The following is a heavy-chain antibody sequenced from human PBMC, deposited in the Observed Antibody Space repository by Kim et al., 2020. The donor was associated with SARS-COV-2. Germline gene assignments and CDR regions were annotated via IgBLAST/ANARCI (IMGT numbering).Heavy chain of an antibody. J-gene: IGHJ4*02. CDR2: VTGSGSGHDT. CDR1: GFTFSIYA. V-gene: IGHV3-23*01. CDR3: VKEDGSSSGHS. Sequence: GGSLRLSCAASGFTFSIYAMSWVRQAPGKGLDWVSAVTGSGSGHDTYYADSVKGRFTISRDNSKSMLYLQMNSLRAEDTAIYYCVKEDGSSSGHSWSQGISVTVSS. D-gene: IGHD6-6*01.